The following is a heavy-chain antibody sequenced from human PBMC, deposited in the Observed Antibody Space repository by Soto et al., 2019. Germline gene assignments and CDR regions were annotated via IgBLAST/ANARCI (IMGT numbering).Heavy chain of an antibody. D-gene: IGHD3-10*01. CDR1: GGTFSSYA. J-gene: IGHJ6*02. CDR2: IIPIFGAA. V-gene: IGHV1-69*06. CDR3: ARVPYGSGIGKNYYYYGMDV. Sequence: SVKVSCKASGGTFSSYAISWVRQAPGQGLEWMGGIIPIFGAANYAQKFQGRVTITADKSTSTAYMELSSLRSEDTAVYYCARVPYGSGIGKNYYYYGMDVWGQGTTVTVS.